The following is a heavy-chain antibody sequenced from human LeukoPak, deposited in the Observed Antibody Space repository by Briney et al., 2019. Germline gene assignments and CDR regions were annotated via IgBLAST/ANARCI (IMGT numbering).Heavy chain of an antibody. D-gene: IGHD3-22*01. CDR2: IIPIFGTA. CDR3: AREYESSGYHFDY. J-gene: IGHJ4*02. Sequence: ASVKVSCKASGGTFSSYAISWVRQAPGQGLEWMGGIIPIFGTANYAQKFQGRVTITADESTSTAYMELSSLRSEDTAVYYCAREYESSGYHFDYWGQGTLVTVSS. V-gene: IGHV1-69*13. CDR1: GGTFSSYA.